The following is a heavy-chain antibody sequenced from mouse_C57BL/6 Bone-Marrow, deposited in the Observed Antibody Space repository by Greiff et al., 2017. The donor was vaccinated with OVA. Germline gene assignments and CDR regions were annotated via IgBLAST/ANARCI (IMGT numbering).Heavy chain of an antibody. J-gene: IGHJ2*01. Sequence: VQLQQSGAELVRPGTSVKMSCKASGYTFTNYWIGWAKQRPGHGLEWIGDIYPGGGYTNYNEKFKGKATLTADKSSSTAYMQFSSLTSEDSAIYYCARPNWDEGYYFDYWGKGTTLTVSS. CDR3: ARPNWDEGYYFDY. D-gene: IGHD4-1*01. CDR1: GYTFTNYW. V-gene: IGHV1-63*01. CDR2: IYPGGGYT.